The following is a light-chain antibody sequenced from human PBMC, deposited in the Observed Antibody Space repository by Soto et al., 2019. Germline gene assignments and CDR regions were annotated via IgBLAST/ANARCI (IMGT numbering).Light chain of an antibody. CDR2: GAS. J-gene: IGKJ1*01. Sequence: SVSPGERATLSCRASQTVIRNLTWYQQKPGQTPRLLIFGASTRATGIPARFSGSGSGTEFTLTISSLQPEDFAVYYCQQYAVWPPQTFGQGTKVDIK. V-gene: IGKV3-15*01. CDR3: QQYAVWPPQT. CDR1: QTVIRN.